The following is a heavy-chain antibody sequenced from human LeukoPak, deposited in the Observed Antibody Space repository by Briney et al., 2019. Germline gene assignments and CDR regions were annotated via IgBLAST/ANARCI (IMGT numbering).Heavy chain of an antibody. D-gene: IGHD2-2*01. J-gene: IGHJ5*02. Sequence: SETLSLTCTVSGGSISSYYWSWLRQPAGKGLEWIGRIYTSGSTNYNPSLKRRVTMSVDTSKNHFSLKLSSVTAADTAVYYCARFSCSSTSCLKGWFDPWGQGTLVTVSS. V-gene: IGHV4-4*07. CDR2: IYTSGST. CDR3: ARFSCSSTSCLKGWFDP. CDR1: GGSISSYY.